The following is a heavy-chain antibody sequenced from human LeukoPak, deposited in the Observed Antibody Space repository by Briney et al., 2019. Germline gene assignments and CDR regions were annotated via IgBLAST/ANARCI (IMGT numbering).Heavy chain of an antibody. D-gene: IGHD2-15*01. CDR3: ARAGITLTYCSGGSCYSYPDTRAYYFDY. Sequence: GASVKVSCKASGYTFTSYGISWVRQAPGQGLEWMGWISAYNGNTNYAQKLQGRVTMTTDTSTSTAYMELRSLRSDDTAVYYCARAGITLTYCSGGSCYSYPDTRAYYFDYWGQGTLVTVSS. J-gene: IGHJ4*02. V-gene: IGHV1-18*01. CDR1: GYTFTSYG. CDR2: ISAYNGNT.